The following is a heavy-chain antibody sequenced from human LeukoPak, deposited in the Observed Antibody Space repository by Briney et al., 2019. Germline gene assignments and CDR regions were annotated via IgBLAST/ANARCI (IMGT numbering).Heavy chain of an antibody. Sequence: GGSLRLSCAASGFSFSDYEMNWVRQAPGKGLECVSYISKSGTEIYYADSVKGRFTISRDSAKSSLYLQMNSLREDDTAIYYCARRFDSWGQGTLVTVSS. CDR2: ISKSGTEI. V-gene: IGHV3-48*03. J-gene: IGHJ4*02. CDR3: ARRFDS. CDR1: GFSFSDYE.